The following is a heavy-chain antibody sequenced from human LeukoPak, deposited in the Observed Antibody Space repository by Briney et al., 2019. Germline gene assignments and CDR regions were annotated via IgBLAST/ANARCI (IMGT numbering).Heavy chain of an antibody. CDR1: GGSISSGSYY. V-gene: IGHV4-61*02. J-gene: IGHJ3*02. Sequence: PSETLSLTCTVSGGSISSGSYYWSWIRQPAGKGLEWIGRIYTSGSTNYNPSLKSRVTISVDTSKNQFSLKLSSVTAADTAVYYCAKDSGSEYCSSTSCYKSVGAFDIWGQGTMVTVSS. CDR2: IYTSGST. D-gene: IGHD2-2*02. CDR3: AKDSGSEYCSSTSCYKSVGAFDI.